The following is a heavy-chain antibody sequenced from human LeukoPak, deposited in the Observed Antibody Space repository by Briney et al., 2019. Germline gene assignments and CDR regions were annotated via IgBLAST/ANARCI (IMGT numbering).Heavy chain of an antibody. D-gene: IGHD3-9*01. Sequence: GGSLRLSCAASGFTFSSYGMSWVRQAPGKGLEWVSAIGSSGASTYYADSVKGRFTISRDNSKNTLYLQMNSLRAEDTAVYYCAKLGDILTGYPYYFDYWGQGTLVTVSS. CDR3: AKLGDILTGYPYYFDY. V-gene: IGHV3-23*01. J-gene: IGHJ4*02. CDR2: IGSSGAST. CDR1: GFTFSSYG.